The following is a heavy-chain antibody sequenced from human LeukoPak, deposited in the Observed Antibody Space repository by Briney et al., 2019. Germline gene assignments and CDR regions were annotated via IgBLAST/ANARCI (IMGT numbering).Heavy chain of an antibody. J-gene: IGHJ4*02. V-gene: IGHV4-34*01. CDR2: INHSGST. Sequence: SETLSLTCSVSGGSISSYYWSWIRQPPGKGLEWIGEINHSGSTNYNPSLKSRVTISVDTSKNQFSLKLSSVTAADTAVYYCAREGQQLTFDYWGQGTLVTVSS. CDR3: AREGQQLTFDY. CDR1: GGSISSYY. D-gene: IGHD6-13*01.